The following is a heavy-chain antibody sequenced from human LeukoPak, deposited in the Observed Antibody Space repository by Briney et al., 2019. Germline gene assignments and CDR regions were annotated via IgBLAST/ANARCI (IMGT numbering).Heavy chain of an antibody. CDR1: GGSFSGYY. Sequence: SETLSLTCAVYGGSFSGYYWSWLRQPPGKGLEWIGEINHSGSTNYNPSLKSRVTISVDTSKNQFSLKLSSVTAADTAVYYCASRRRGYSYGSGTSNAFDIWGQGTMVTVSS. D-gene: IGHD5-18*01. CDR3: ASRRRGYSYGSGTSNAFDI. J-gene: IGHJ3*02. CDR2: INHSGST. V-gene: IGHV4-34*01.